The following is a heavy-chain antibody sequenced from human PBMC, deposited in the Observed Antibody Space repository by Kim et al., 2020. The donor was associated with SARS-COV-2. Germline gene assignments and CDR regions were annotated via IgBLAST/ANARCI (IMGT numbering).Heavy chain of an antibody. Sequence: ASVKVSCKASGYTFTSYGISWVRQAPGQGLEWMGWISAYNGNTNYAQKLQGRVTMTTDTSTSTAYMELRSLRSDDTAVYYCARESSVFSYYDFWSGQSTIIDYWGQGTLVTVSS. CDR1: GYTFTSYG. V-gene: IGHV1-18*01. CDR3: ARESSVFSYYDFWSGQSTIIDY. J-gene: IGHJ4*02. D-gene: IGHD3-3*01. CDR2: ISAYNGNT.